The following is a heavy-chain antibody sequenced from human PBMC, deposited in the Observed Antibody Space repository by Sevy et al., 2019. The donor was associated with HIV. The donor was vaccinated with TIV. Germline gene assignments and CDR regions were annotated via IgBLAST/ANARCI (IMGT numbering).Heavy chain of an antibody. CDR2: FDPEDGET. Sequence: ATVKVSCKVSGYTLTELSMHWVRQAPGKGLEWMGGFDPEDGETIYAQKFQGRATMTEDTSTDTAYMELSSLRSEDTAVYYCATDRGYYASGSYSPSFDYWGQGTLVTVSS. CDR3: ATDRGYYASGSYSPSFDY. V-gene: IGHV1-24*01. D-gene: IGHD3-10*01. J-gene: IGHJ4*02. CDR1: GYTLTELS.